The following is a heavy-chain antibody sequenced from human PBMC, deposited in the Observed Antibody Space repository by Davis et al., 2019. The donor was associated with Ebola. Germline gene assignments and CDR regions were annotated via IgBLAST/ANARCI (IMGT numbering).Heavy chain of an antibody. CDR1: GYTFSSYG. J-gene: IGHJ4*02. CDR3: ARAGRVVVTDMADY. V-gene: IGHV1-18*01. CDR2: ISGYNGNT. Sequence: AASVKVSCKASGYTFSSYGINWVRQAPGQGLEWMGWISGYNGNTNYAQKLQGRVTMSTDTSTSTAYMELRSLRSDDTAVYYCARAGRVVVTDMADYWGQGTLVTVSS. D-gene: IGHD2-21*02.